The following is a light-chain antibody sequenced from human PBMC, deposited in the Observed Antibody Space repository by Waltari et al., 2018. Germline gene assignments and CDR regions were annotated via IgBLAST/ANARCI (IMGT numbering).Light chain of an antibody. J-gene: IGKJ1*01. Sequence: DVVMTQSPLSLPVTLGQPASISCRSSQSLVYSDGNIYLNWFQQRPGQSPRRLIYKVSRRDSGVPDRFSGSGSGTDFTLRISRVEADDFATYYCQQYNSYPWTFGQGSKVEV. CDR1: QSLVYSDGNIY. CDR2: KVS. V-gene: IGKV2-30*01. CDR3: QQYNSYPWT.